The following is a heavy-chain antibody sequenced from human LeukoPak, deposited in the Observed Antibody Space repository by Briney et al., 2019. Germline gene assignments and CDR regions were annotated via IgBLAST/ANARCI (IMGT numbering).Heavy chain of an antibody. CDR3: ARSPGIGVMDV. CDR1: GFTFSSYS. Sequence: GGSLRLSCAASGFTFSSYSMNWVRQAPGKGLEWVSSISSSSSYIYYADSVKGRFTISRDNAKNSLYLQMNSLRADDTAVYYCARSPGIGVMDVWGKGTTVTVSS. J-gene: IGHJ6*03. CDR2: ISSSSSYI. D-gene: IGHD6-13*01. V-gene: IGHV3-21*04.